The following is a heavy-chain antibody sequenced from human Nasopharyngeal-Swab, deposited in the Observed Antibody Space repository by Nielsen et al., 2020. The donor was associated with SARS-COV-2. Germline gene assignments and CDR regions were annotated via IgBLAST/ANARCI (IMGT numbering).Heavy chain of an antibody. J-gene: IGHJ6*02. Sequence: WVRQAPGQGLEWMGWISAYNGNTNYAQKLQGRVTMTTDTSTSTAYMELRSLRSDDTAVYYCARERIGVSHYYGMDVWGQGTTVTVSS. V-gene: IGHV1-18*01. D-gene: IGHD5/OR15-5a*01. CDR2: ISAYNGNT. CDR3: ARERIGVSHYYGMDV.